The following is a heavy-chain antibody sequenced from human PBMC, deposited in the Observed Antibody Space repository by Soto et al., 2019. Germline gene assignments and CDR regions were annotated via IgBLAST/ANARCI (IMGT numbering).Heavy chain of an antibody. V-gene: IGHV3-23*01. CDR1: GFTFSSYA. CDR3: AKAPRSYYYDSSGDNWFDP. CDR2: ISGSGGST. J-gene: IGHJ5*02. Sequence: PGGSLRLSCAASGFTFSSYAMSWVRQAPGKGLEWVSAISGSGGSTYYADSVKGRFTISRDNSKNTLYLQMNSLRAEDTAVYYRAKAPRSYYYDSSGDNWFDPWGQGTLVTVSS. D-gene: IGHD3-22*01.